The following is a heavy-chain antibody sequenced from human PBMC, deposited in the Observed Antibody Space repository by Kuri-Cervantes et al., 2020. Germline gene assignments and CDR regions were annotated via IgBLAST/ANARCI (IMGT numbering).Heavy chain of an antibody. J-gene: IGHJ4*02. Sequence: ASVKVSCKASGYTFTSYYMHWVRQAPGQGLEWMGIINPSGGSTSYAQKFQGRVTMTRDTSTSTAYMELSSLRAEDTAVYYCAKAVGYCTNGVCWGFDYWGQGTLVTVSS. CDR1: GYTFTSYY. V-gene: IGHV1-46*01. D-gene: IGHD2-8*01. CDR2: INPSGGST. CDR3: AKAVGYCTNGVCWGFDY.